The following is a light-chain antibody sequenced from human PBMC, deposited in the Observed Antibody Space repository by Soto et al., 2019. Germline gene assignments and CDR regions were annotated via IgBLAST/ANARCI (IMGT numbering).Light chain of an antibody. CDR2: EVS. J-gene: IGLJ1*01. V-gene: IGLV2-18*02. Sequence: QSVLTQPPSVSGSPGQSVTIPCTGTSSDVGSYNRVSWYHQAPGTAPRLMIYEVSNRPSGVPDRFSGSKSGNTASLTISGHQAEDEADYYCASYTTHTARFVFGTGTQLTVL. CDR3: ASYTTHTARFV. CDR1: SSDVGSYNR.